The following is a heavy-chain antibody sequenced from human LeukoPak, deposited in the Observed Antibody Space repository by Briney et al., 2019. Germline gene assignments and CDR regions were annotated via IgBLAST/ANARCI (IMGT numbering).Heavy chain of an antibody. D-gene: IGHD6-19*01. V-gene: IGHV3-7*03. Sequence: GGSLRLSCVVSEFISTTYWVNWVRQAPGKGLEWVANIKEDGSEKHYVGSVEGRFSVSRDYAKNSLSLQMNSLRGEDTAVYYCAVGSGWLSDNWSQGTLVTVSS. CDR3: AVGSGWLSDN. CDR1: EFISTTYW. J-gene: IGHJ4*02. CDR2: IKEDGSEK.